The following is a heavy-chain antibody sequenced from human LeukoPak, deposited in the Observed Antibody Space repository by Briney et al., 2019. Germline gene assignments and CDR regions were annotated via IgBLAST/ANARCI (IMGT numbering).Heavy chain of an antibody. Sequence: PSETLSLTCTVSGGSISSFYWSWVRQPPGKGLEWIGYIYYSGRTNYNPSLKSRVTMSVDTSKNQFSLKLSSVTAADTAVYYCASSPVRSGDPMGYFDYWGQGTLVTVS. V-gene: IGHV4-59*01. D-gene: IGHD3-10*01. J-gene: IGHJ4*02. CDR2: IYYSGRT. CDR1: GGSISSFY. CDR3: ASSPVRSGDPMGYFDY.